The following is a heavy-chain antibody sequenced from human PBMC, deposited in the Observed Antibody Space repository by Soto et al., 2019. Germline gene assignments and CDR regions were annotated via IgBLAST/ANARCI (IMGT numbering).Heavy chain of an antibody. CDR3: VSDRGYGHASVPYS. V-gene: IGHV3-30*03. Sequence: QAQLVESGGGVVQTGRSLRLSCAASGFAFSSYGMHWVRQAPGTGLEWVAVISYDGSLQHYADSVKGRFNISRDNSKNMVILQMSSLRAEDTAVYYCVSDRGYGHASVPYSWGQGTLVSVSS. D-gene: IGHD5-18*01. CDR2: ISYDGSLQ. J-gene: IGHJ4*02. CDR1: GFAFSSYG.